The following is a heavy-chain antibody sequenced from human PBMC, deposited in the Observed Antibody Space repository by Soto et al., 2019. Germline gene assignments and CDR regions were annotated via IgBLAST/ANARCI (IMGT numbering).Heavy chain of an antibody. J-gene: IGHJ1*01. CDR3: VTEPPMGAFES. V-gene: IGHV3-30*03. D-gene: IGHD1-26*01. CDR2: ISYEGADQ. CDR1: GFTFSRYG. Sequence: QVQLVESGGGVVQPGRSLRLSCAASGFTFSRYGMHWVRQAPGKGLEWVAAISYEGADQFYGDSVKGRFTTSRDNSKNTLFWQMNSLRGEDTAVYSCVTEPPMGAFESWGQGTLTTVSS.